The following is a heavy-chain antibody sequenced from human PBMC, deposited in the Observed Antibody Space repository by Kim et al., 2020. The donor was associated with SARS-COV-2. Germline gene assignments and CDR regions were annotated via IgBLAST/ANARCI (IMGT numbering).Heavy chain of an antibody. V-gene: IGHV3-11*01. D-gene: IGHD3-22*01. Sequence: GGSLRLSCAASGFTFSDYYMSWIRQAPGKGLEWVSYISSSGSTIYYADSVKGRFTISRDNAKNSLYLQMNSLRAEDTAVYYCARDFRATHSSGYTHYYYYGMDVWGQGTTVTVSS. CDR1: GFTFSDYY. CDR2: ISSSGSTI. CDR3: ARDFRATHSSGYTHYYYYGMDV. J-gene: IGHJ6*02.